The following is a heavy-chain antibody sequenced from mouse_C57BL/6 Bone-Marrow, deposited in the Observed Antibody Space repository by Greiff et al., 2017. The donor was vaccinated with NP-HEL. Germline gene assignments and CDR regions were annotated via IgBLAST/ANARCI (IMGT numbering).Heavy chain of an antibody. D-gene: IGHD1-1*01. CDR1: GFTFSDYG. V-gene: IGHV5-17*01. Sequence: DVMLVESGGGLVKPGGSLKLSCAASGFTFSDYGMHWVRQAPEKGLEWVAYISSGSSTIYYADTLKGRFTISRDTAKNTLFLQMTSLRSEDTAMYYWGRTDYYGSSGNWYLDVWGKGTTVTVSS. CDR3: GRTDYYGSSGNWYLDV. CDR2: ISSGSSTI. J-gene: IGHJ1*03.